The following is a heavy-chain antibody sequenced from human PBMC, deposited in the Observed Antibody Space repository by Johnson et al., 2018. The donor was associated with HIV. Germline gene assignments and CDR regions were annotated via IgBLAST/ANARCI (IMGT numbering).Heavy chain of an antibody. CDR3: ARGRCGSTRCGLSAAFDI. CDR1: GFTFSSYD. Sequence: VQVLESGGGLVQPGGSLRLSCAASGFTFSSYDMHWVRQVTGKGLEWVSGIGIAGDTYYPGSVKGRFTITREDAKNSLYLQMNTLRAGDTAVYYCARGRCGSTRCGLSAAFDIWGQGTLVTVSS. J-gene: IGHJ3*02. V-gene: IGHV3-13*01. CDR2: IGIAGDT. D-gene: IGHD2-2*01.